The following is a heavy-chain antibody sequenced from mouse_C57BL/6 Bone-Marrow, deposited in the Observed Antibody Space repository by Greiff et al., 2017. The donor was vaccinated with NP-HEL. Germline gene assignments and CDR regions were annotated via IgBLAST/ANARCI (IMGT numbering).Heavy chain of an antibody. J-gene: IGHJ1*03. CDR2: SRNKANAYTT. V-gene: IGHV7-1*01. CDR1: GFTFSDFY. Sequence: EVQVVESGGGLVQSGRSLRLSCATSGFTFSDFYMEWVRQAPGKGLEWIAASRNKANAYTTEYSASVKGRFIVSRDTSQSILYLQMNALRAEDTAIYDCARDASYYGSYWYFDVWGTGTTVTVSS. D-gene: IGHD1-1*01. CDR3: ARDASYYGSYWYFDV.